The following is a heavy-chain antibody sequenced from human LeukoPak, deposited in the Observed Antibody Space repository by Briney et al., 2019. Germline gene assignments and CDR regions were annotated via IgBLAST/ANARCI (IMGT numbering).Heavy chain of an antibody. J-gene: IGHJ3*02. V-gene: IGHV1-69*05. CDR2: IIPIFGTA. Sequence: SVKVSCKASGGTFSSYAISWVRQAPGQGPEWMGRIIPIFGTANYAQKFQGRVTITTDESTSTAYMELSSLRSEDTAVYYCARGYYDSSGYPIWGQGTMVTVSS. CDR3: ARGYYDSSGYPI. CDR1: GGTFSSYA. D-gene: IGHD3-22*01.